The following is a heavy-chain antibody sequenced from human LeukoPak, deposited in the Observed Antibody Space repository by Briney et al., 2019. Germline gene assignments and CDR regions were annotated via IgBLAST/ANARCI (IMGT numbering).Heavy chain of an antibody. J-gene: IGHJ4*02. CDR3: ARHYEGGSGYYPY. D-gene: IGHD3-22*01. CDR1: GGSFSGYY. CDR2: INHSGST. V-gene: IGHV4-34*01. Sequence: PSETLSLTCAVYGGSFSGYYWSWIRQPPGKGLEWIGEINHSGSTNYNPSLKSRVTISVDTSKNQFSLKLSSVTAADTAVYYCARHYEGGSGYYPYWGQGTLVTVSS.